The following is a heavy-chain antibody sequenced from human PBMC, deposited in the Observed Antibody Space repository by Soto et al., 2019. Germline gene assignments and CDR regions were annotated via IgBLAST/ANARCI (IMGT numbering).Heavy chain of an antibody. CDR3: ARLNAPAGFDY. CDR2: ISTYIGKT. V-gene: IGHV1-18*01. Sequence: ASVKVSCKASGYTFTSYGISWVRQAPGQGLKWMGRISTYIGKTNYAQKFQGRVTITTDKSTSTAYMELSSLRSEDTAVYYCARLNAPAGFDYWGQGTLVTVSS. D-gene: IGHD6-13*01. CDR1: GYTFTSYG. J-gene: IGHJ4*02.